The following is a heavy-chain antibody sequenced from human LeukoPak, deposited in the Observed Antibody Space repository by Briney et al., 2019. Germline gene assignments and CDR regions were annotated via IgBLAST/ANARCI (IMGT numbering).Heavy chain of an antibody. J-gene: IGHJ4*02. Sequence: TGGSLRLSCAASGFMFSSNWMSWVRLAPGKGQEWVANIKEDGTETYYVDSVKGRFTISRDNAKNSLYLQMNSLRVEDTAVYYCAKEGRSLQTYWGQGTLVTVSS. CDR2: IKEDGTET. D-gene: IGHD5-24*01. V-gene: IGHV3-7*03. CDR1: GFMFSSNW. CDR3: AKEGRSLQTY.